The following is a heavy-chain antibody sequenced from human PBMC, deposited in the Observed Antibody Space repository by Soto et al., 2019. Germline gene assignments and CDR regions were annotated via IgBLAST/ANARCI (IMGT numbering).Heavy chain of an antibody. CDR2: ISGSGGST. CDR1: GFTFSSYA. V-gene: IGHV3-23*01. D-gene: IGHD4-4*01. CDR3: AKDPGDSNYRYYYYGMDV. Sequence: EVQLLESGGGLVQPGGSLRLSCAASGFTFSSYAMSWVRQAPGKGLEWVSAISGSGGSTYYADSVKGRFTISRDNSKNTLYLQMNSLRAEDTAVYYCAKDPGDSNYRYYYYGMDVWGQGTTVTVSS. J-gene: IGHJ6*02.